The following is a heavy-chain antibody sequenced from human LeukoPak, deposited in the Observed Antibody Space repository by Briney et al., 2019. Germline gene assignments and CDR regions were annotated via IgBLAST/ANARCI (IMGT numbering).Heavy chain of an antibody. CDR2: ISWDGGST. Sequence: GGSLRLSCAASGFTFDDYTMHWVRQAPGKGLEWVSLISWDGGSTYYADSVKGRFTISRDNSKNSLYLQMNSLRTEDTALYYCAKGGYSYGFYYYYMDVWGKGTTVTVSS. J-gene: IGHJ6*03. V-gene: IGHV3-43*01. CDR1: GFTFDDYT. D-gene: IGHD5-18*01. CDR3: AKGGYSYGFYYYYMDV.